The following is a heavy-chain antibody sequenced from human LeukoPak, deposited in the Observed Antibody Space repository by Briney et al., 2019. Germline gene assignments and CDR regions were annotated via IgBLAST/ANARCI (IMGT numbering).Heavy chain of an antibody. J-gene: IGHJ4*02. Sequence: ASVRVSCKASGYTFTHYYIHWVRQAPGQGLEWMGWINPNSDYTFYAQKFQGRVTLTRATSISTVYMELTTLTSDDTALYYCAVAPGDYWGQGTLVSVSA. CDR1: GYTFTHYY. V-gene: IGHV1-2*02. CDR3: AVAPGDY. D-gene: IGHD2-21*01. CDR2: INPNSDYT.